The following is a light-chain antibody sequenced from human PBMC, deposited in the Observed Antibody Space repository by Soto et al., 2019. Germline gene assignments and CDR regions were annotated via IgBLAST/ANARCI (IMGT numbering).Light chain of an antibody. Sequence: EIVLTRSPATLSLSPGERATLSCRASQSVSSYLAWYQQKPGQAPRLLIYDASNRATGIPARFSGSGSGTDFTLTISSLEPEDLAVYYCQQRSNWPWTFGQGTKVEVK. CDR1: QSVSSY. V-gene: IGKV3-11*01. CDR2: DAS. J-gene: IGKJ1*01. CDR3: QQRSNWPWT.